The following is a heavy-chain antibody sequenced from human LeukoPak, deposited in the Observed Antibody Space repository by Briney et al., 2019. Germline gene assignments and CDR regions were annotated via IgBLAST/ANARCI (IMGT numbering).Heavy chain of an antibody. J-gene: IGHJ4*02. V-gene: IGHV3-74*01. CDR3: ASFPELRYFDWLLPLDY. D-gene: IGHD3-9*01. Sequence: GGSLRLSCAASGFTFSSYWMHWVRQAPGKGLVWVSRLNSDGSRINYADSVKGRFTISRDNAKNSLYLQMNSLGAEDTAVYYCASFPELRYFDWLLPLDYWGQGTLVTVSS. CDR1: GFTFSSYW. CDR2: LNSDGSRI.